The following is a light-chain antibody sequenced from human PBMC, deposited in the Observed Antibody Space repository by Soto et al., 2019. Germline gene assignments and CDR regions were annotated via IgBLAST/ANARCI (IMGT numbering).Light chain of an antibody. CDR3: QVWDRTSDHWV. CDR1: NIGSQD. J-gene: IGLJ3*02. V-gene: IGLV3-21*02. CDR2: EDS. Sequence: SYELTQPPSVSVAPGQTARITCGGNNIGSQDVFWYQQKAGQAPVLVVYEDSDRPSGTPERFSGSNSETMATLTISRVEAGDEADYYCQVWDRTSDHWVFGGGTKLTVL.